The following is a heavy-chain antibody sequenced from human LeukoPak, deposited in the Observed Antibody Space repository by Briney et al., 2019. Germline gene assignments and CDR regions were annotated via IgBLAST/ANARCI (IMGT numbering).Heavy chain of an antibody. Sequence: WASVKVSCKASGGTFSSYAISWVRQAPGQGLEWMGGIIPIFGTANYAQKFQGRVTITTDESTSTAYMELSSLRSEDTAVYYCARGDYGSGSYTARWFDPWGQGTLVTVSS. CDR1: GGTFSSYA. CDR2: IIPIFGTA. D-gene: IGHD3-10*01. CDR3: ARGDYGSGSYTARWFDP. J-gene: IGHJ5*02. V-gene: IGHV1-69*05.